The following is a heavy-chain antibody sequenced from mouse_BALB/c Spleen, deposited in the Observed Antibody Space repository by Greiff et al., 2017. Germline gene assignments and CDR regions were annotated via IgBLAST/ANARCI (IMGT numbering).Heavy chain of an antibody. CDR2: INPSNGGT. D-gene: IGHD4-1*01. J-gene: IGHJ2*01. Sequence: QVHVKQSGAELVKPGASVKLSCKASGYTFTSYYMYWVKQRPGQGLEWIGEINPSNGGTNFNEKFKSKATLTVDKSSSTAYMQLSSLTSEDSAVYYCTRSLGRGYWGQGTTLTVSS. CDR3: TRSLGRGY. CDR1: GYTFTSYY. V-gene: IGHV1S81*02.